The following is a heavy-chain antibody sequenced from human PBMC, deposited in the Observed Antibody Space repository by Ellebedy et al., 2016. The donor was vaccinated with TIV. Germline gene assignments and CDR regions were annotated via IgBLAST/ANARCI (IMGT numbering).Heavy chain of an antibody. CDR1: GGAISVYY. V-gene: IGHV4-59*01. CDR3: AGGRVHLDY. CDR2: VYYSGST. D-gene: IGHD1-1*01. Sequence: SETLSLTCSVSGGAISVYYWNWVRQPPGKGLEWIGHVYYSGSTNYNPSLKSRVTISVDTSKNQFSLKLSSVTAADTAVYYCAGGRVHLDYWGQGTLVTVSS. J-gene: IGHJ4*02.